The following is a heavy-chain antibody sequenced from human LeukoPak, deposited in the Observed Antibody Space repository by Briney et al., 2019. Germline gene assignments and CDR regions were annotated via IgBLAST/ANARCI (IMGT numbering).Heavy chain of an antibody. D-gene: IGHD2-21*02. CDR2: ITASGGGT. CDR3: AKSYGGDSHYFDY. CDR1: GLIFSSNA. J-gene: IGHJ4*02. V-gene: IGHV3-23*01. Sequence: GGSLRLSCAASGLIFSSNAMGWVRQAPGKGLEWVSSITASGGGTYYADSVKGRFTISRDNSKNTLYLQMNSLRAEDTAVYYCAKSYGGDSHYFDYWGQGTLVTVSS.